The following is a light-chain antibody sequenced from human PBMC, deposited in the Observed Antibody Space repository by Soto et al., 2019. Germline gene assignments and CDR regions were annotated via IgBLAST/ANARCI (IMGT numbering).Light chain of an antibody. CDR2: GAS. V-gene: IGKV3-20*01. CDR1: QSVSNNY. Sequence: IVLMQSPGTLSLSPGERATLSCRASQSVSNNYVAWYQQKPGQAPRLLIAGASSRATGIPDRFSGSGSVTDVTLTISRLEPEDFAVNYCQQYGSSPPLTFGGGTKVEIK. J-gene: IGKJ4*01. CDR3: QQYGSSPPLT.